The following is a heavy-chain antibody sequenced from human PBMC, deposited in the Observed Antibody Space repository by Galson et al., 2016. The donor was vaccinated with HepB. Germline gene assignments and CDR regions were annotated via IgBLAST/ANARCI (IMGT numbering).Heavy chain of an antibody. J-gene: IGHJ4*02. V-gene: IGHV3-23*01. Sequence: SLRLSCAASGFTFSNHAMSWVRQAPGKGLEWVSGISGSGTSTYYADSVKGRVTISRDNSKNTLYLQVNSLRAEDTAVYYCALGAVLRYFDWISWGQGTLVVVSS. CDR2: ISGSGTST. D-gene: IGHD3-9*01. CDR1: GFTFSNHA. CDR3: ALGAVLRYFDWIS.